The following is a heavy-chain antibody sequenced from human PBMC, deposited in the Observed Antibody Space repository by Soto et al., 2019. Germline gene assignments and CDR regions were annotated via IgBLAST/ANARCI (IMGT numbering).Heavy chain of an antibody. Sequence: QVQLVESGGGVVQHGRSLRLSCAASGFTFSSYGMHWVRQAPGKGLVWVAVISYDGSNKYYADSVKGRFTISRDNSKNTLYLQMNSLRAEDTAVYYCAKDLGYTYGLDYWGQGTLVTVSS. CDR1: GFTFSSYG. D-gene: IGHD5-18*01. V-gene: IGHV3-30*18. CDR3: AKDLGYTYGLDY. CDR2: ISYDGSNK. J-gene: IGHJ4*02.